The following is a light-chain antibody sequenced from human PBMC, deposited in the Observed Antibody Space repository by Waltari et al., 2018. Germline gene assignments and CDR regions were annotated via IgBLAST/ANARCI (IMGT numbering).Light chain of an antibody. CDR2: YRTNSEQ. CDR3: MIWHINAVV. J-gene: IGLJ2*01. CDR1: SDINVDTPR. Sequence: QAVLTQPSSLSASPGTSASLTFTLRSDINVDTPRITWYQQNPGSPPQYLLRYRTNSEQHQDSRVPRRFSGSKDASANAGILLISGLQSEDEADYYCMIWHINAVVFGGGTTLTVL. V-gene: IGLV5-45*03.